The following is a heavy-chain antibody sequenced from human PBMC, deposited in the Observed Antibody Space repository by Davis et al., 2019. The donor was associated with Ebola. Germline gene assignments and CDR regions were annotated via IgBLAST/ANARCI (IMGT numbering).Heavy chain of an antibody. V-gene: IGHV3-48*01. CDR3: ARALGGYCSSTSCYRDYYYYGMDV. D-gene: IGHD2-2*01. J-gene: IGHJ6*02. CDR1: GFTFSSYS. CDR2: ISSSSTTK. Sequence: GESLKISCAASGFTFSSYSMNWVRQAPGRGLEWVSYISSSSTTKYYADSVKGRFTISRDNSKNTLYLQMNSLRAEDTAVYYCARALGGYCSSTSCYRDYYYYGMDVWGQGTTVTVSS.